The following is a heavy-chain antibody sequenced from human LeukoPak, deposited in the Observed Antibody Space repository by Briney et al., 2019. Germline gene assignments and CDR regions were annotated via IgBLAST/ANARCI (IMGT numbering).Heavy chain of an antibody. D-gene: IGHD3-10*01. J-gene: IGHJ4*02. V-gene: IGHV4-39*07. CDR3: ARDVWFGELLWSDY. Sequence: SETLSLTCTVSGGSISSSSYYWGWIRQPPGKGLEWIGSIYYSGSTYYNPSLKSRVTISVDTSKNQFSLKLSSVTAADTAVYYCARDVWFGELLWSDYWGQGTLVTVSS. CDR1: GGSISSSSYY. CDR2: IYYSGST.